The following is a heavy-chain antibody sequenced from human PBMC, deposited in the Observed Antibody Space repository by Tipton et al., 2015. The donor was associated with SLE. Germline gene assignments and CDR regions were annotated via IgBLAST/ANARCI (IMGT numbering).Heavy chain of an antibody. CDR2: IHYTGTT. Sequence: LRLSCSVSGGSIGRYYWSWIRQPPGKGLEWIGYIHYTGTTNYNPSLKSRLTISVDPFKNQFSLNLTAVTAADTAVYFCARKSDTGDPIWGQGTMVTVSS. J-gene: IGHJ3*02. D-gene: IGHD3-16*01. V-gene: IGHV4-59*01. CDR1: GGSIGRYY. CDR3: ARKSDTGDPI.